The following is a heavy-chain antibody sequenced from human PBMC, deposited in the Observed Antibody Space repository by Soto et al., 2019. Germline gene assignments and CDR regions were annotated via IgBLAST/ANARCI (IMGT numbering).Heavy chain of an antibody. CDR1: GGTFSSYA. V-gene: IGHV1-69*13. CDR2: IIPIFGTA. D-gene: IGHD1-26*01. CDR3: ASALQVVGAHFGY. Sequence: GASVKVSCKASGGTFSSYAISWVRQAPGQGLEWMGGIIPIFGTANYAQKFQGRVTITADESTSTAYMELSSLRSEDTAVYYCASALQVVGAHFGYWGQGTPVTVSS. J-gene: IGHJ4*02.